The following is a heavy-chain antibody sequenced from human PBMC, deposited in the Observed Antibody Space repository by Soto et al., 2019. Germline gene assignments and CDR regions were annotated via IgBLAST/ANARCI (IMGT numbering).Heavy chain of an antibody. V-gene: IGHV3-30*18. CDR2: ISYDGSNK. CDR1: GFTFSSYG. Sequence: QVQLVESGGGVVQPGRSLRLSCAASGFTFSSYGVHWVRQAPGKGLEWVAVISYDGSNKYYADSVKGRFTISRDNSKNTLYLQMNSLRAEDTAVYYSSKDPVSSCFFDYWGQGTLVTVSS. J-gene: IGHJ4*02. D-gene: IGHD6-13*01. CDR3: SKDPVSSCFFDY.